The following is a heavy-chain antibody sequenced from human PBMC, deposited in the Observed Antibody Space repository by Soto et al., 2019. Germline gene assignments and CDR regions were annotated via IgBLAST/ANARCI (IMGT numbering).Heavy chain of an antibody. V-gene: IGHV4-30-2*01. CDR1: GGSISSGGYS. D-gene: IGHD4-17*01. CDR2: IYHSGST. CDR3: ARGMTTVTTFDY. J-gene: IGHJ4*02. Sequence: QLQLQESGSGLVKPSQTLSLTCAVSGGSISSGGYSCNWIRQPPGKGLEWIGYIYHSGSTYYNPSPKCRATISIDRSKTESSPKLRSAPAPDTAVYYCARGMTTVTTFDYWGQGTLVTVSS.